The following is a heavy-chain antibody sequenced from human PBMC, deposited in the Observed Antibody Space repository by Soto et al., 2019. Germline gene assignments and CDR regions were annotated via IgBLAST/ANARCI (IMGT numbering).Heavy chain of an antibody. CDR2: INAGNGNT. V-gene: IGHV1-3*01. D-gene: IGHD2-15*01. J-gene: IGHJ6*02. Sequence: ASVKVSCKASGYIFTNYPMNWVRQAPGQGLEWMGWINAGNGNTEYSQKFQGRVTITRDTSASTAYLELSSLRSEDTAIYYCARGQDSYYHGMDVWGPGTTVTVS. CDR3: ARGQDSYYHGMDV. CDR1: GYIFTNYP.